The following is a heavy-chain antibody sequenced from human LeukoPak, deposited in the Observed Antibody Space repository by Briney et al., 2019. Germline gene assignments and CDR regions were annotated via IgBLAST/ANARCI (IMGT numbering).Heavy chain of an antibody. CDR3: ARGTVTIFLDY. Sequence: PGGSLRLSCAASGFTFDDYGMSWVRQAPGKGLEWVSGINWNGGSTGYADSVKGRFTISRDDSKNMVYLQMSSLSAEDTAVYSCARGTVTIFLDYWGQGTLVTVSS. CDR1: GFTFDDYG. V-gene: IGHV3-20*04. CDR2: INWNGGST. J-gene: IGHJ4*02. D-gene: IGHD4-17*01.